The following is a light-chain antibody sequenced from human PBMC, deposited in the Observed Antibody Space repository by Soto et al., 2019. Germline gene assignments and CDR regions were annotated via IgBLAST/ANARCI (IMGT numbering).Light chain of an antibody. CDR2: KAS. J-gene: IGKJ5*01. Sequence: DIQMTQSPSTLSASVGDTVTVTCRASQSVSGWLAWYQQKPGKAPKLLIYKASSLESGVPSRFSGSGSGTEFTLTISGLLPEDFAAYHCQQLYTLPFTFGQGTRLEIK. V-gene: IGKV1-5*03. CDR3: QQLYTLPFT. CDR1: QSVSGW.